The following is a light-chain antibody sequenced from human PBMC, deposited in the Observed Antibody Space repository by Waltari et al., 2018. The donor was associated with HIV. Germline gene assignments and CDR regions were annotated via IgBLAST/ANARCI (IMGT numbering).Light chain of an antibody. CDR3: AAWDDSLNGVV. CDR2: SNN. CDR1: SSNIGSHT. V-gene: IGLV1-44*01. Sequence: QSVLTQPPSASGTPGHRVTISCSGSSSNIGSHTVNWYQQLPGTAPKLLIYSNNQRPSGVPDRFSGSKSGTSASLAISGLQSEDEADYYCAAWDDSLNGVVFGGGTKLTVL. J-gene: IGLJ2*01.